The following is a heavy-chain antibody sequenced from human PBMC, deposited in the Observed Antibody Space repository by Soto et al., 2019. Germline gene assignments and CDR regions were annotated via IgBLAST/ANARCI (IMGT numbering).Heavy chain of an antibody. CDR2: ISAYNGNT. CDR1: GYTFTSYG. V-gene: IGHV1-18*04. CDR3: ARGRHSSSWQPIPHLDY. D-gene: IGHD6-13*01. Sequence: EASVKVSCKASGYTFTSYGISWVRQAPGQGLEWMGWISAYNGNTNYAQKLQGRVTMTTDTSTSTAYMELRSLRSDDTAVYYCARGRHSSSWQPIPHLDYWGQGTLVTVSS. J-gene: IGHJ4*02.